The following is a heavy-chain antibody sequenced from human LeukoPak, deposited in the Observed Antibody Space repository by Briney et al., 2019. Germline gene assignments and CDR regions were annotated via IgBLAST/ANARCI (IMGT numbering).Heavy chain of an antibody. CDR2: INPNSGGT. V-gene: IGHV1-2*02. CDR3: ARDAGYCSSTSCQGGWFDP. CDR1: GYTFTGYY. Sequence: XASVKVSCKASGYTFTGYYMHWVRQAPGQGLEWMGWINPNSGGTNYAQKFQGRVTITRDTSISTAYMELSRLRSDDTAVYYCARDAGYCSSTSCQGGWFDPWGQGTLVTVSS. D-gene: IGHD2-2*01. J-gene: IGHJ5*02.